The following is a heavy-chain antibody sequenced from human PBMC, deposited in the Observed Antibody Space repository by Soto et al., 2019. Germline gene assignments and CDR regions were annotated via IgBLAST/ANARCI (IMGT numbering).Heavy chain of an antibody. Sequence: GGSLRLSCAASGFTFSSYSMNWVRQAPGKGLEWVSSISSSSSYIYYADSVKGRFTISRDNAKNSLYLQMNSLRAEDTAVYYCARDDCSGGSCYSWEGDYYYYYMDVWGKGTTVTVSS. D-gene: IGHD2-15*01. V-gene: IGHV3-21*01. CDR3: ARDDCSGGSCYSWEGDYYYYYMDV. CDR2: ISSSSSYI. J-gene: IGHJ6*03. CDR1: GFTFSSYS.